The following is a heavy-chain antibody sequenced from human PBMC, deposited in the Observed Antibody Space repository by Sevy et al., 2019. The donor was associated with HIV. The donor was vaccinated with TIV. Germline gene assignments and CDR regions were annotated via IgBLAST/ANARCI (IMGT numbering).Heavy chain of an antibody. CDR3: GHQVGLYGPGAFDI. CDR2: IYWDDDK. V-gene: IGHV2-5*02. J-gene: IGHJ3*02. Sequence: SGPTLVIPTQTLTLTCTFSGFSLSTSGVGVGWIRQPPGKALEWLGLIYWDDDKRYSPSMKSRLTITKDTSKNQVVLTMTNMDPVDTATYYCGHQVGLYGPGAFDIWGQGTMVTVSS. D-gene: IGHD3-10*01. CDR1: GFSLSTSGVG.